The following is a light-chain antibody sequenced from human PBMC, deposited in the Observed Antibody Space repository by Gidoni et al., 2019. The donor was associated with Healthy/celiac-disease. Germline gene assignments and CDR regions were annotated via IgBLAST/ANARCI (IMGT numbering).Light chain of an antibody. J-gene: IGKJ3*01. Sequence: EIVLTQSPGTLSLSPGERATLSCRASQSVSSSYLAWYQQKPGQAPRLLIDGASSRATGIPDRFSGSGSGTDFTLTISRLEPEDFAVYYCQQYGSSPTITFGPGTKVDIK. V-gene: IGKV3-20*01. CDR2: GAS. CDR1: QSVSSSY. CDR3: QQYGSSPTIT.